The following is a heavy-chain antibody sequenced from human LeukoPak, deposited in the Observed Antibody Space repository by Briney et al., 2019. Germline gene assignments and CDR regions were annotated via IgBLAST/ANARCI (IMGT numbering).Heavy chain of an antibody. CDR2: IKQDGSEK. CDR1: GFTFSSYW. CDR3: AKGYRNHLLILLDS. V-gene: IGHV3-7*01. D-gene: IGHD3-16*01. Sequence: PGGSLRLSCVASGFTFSSYWMSWVRQAPGKGLECVADIKQDGSEKYYVDSVKGRFTISRDNAKNSLYLQMNSLRVEDTAVYYCAKGYRNHLLILLDSWGQGTLVTVSS. J-gene: IGHJ5*01.